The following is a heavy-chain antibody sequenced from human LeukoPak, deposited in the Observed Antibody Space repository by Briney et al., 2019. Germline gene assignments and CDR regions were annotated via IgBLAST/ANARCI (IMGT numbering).Heavy chain of an antibody. CDR1: GFSVSSNY. CDR2: IYGGGST. Sequence: GGSLRLSCAASGFSVSSNYMSWVRQAPGKRLESVSVIYGGGSTHYADSVKGRFTISRDNSENTLFLQMNSLRAEDTAVYYCAGEGREQLVSWFDPWGQGTRVTVSS. J-gene: IGHJ5*02. CDR3: AGEGREQLVSWFDP. V-gene: IGHV3-66*02. D-gene: IGHD6-6*01.